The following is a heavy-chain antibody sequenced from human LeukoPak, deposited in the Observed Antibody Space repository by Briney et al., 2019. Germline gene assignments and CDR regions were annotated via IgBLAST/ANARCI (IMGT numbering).Heavy chain of an antibody. CDR3: ARGIFVSSGAEYFQN. CDR1: GFTFRSYD. D-gene: IGHD3-22*01. CDR2: IGTAGDT. V-gene: IGHV3-13*01. Sequence: GGSLRLSCEASGFTFRSYDMYWVRQAPGKGLEWVSNIGTAGDTYYADSVKGRFTISRENAKNSLYLQMNSLRAGDTAVYYCARGIFVSSGAEYFQNWGRGTLVTVSS. J-gene: IGHJ1*01.